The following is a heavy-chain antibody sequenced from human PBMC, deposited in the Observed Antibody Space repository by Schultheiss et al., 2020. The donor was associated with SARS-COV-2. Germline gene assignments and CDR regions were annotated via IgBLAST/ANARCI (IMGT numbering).Heavy chain of an antibody. V-gene: IGHV4-31*03. CDR1: GGSISSGGYY. J-gene: IGHJ4*02. D-gene: IGHD2-2*01. CDR3: ARDSRVVPAYLDY. Sequence: SETLSLTCTVSGGSISSGGYYWSWIRQHPGKGLEWIGYIYYSGSTYYNPSLKCRVTISVDTSKNQFSLKLSSVTAADTAVYYCARDSRVVPAYLDYWGQGTLVTVSS. CDR2: IYYSGST.